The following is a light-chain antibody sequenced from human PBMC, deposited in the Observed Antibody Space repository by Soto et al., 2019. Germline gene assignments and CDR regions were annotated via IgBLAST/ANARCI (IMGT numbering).Light chain of an antibody. J-gene: IGKJ1*01. CDR2: GAS. CDR1: QSISSS. V-gene: IGKV3-20*01. Sequence: EIVLTQSPGTLSLSPGERATLSCRASQSISSSLAWYQQKPGLAPTLLSYGASSRATGIPDRFSGSGSGTEFTLTISRLEAEDFEVYYCQQYGSSSWTFGQGTKVDIK. CDR3: QQYGSSSWT.